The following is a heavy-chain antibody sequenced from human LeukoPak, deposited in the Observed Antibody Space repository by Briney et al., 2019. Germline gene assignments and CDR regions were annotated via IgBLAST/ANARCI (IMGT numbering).Heavy chain of an antibody. CDR1: GYTFTSYY. Sequence: ASVKVSCKASGYTFTSYYMHWVRQAPGQGLEWMGIINPSGGSTSYAQKFQGRVTMTRDMSTSTVYMELSSLRSEDTAVYYCARDSGRLYSSREYYFDCWGQGTLVTVSS. CDR2: INPSGGST. CDR3: ARDSGRLYSSREYYFDC. J-gene: IGHJ4*02. D-gene: IGHD6-13*01. V-gene: IGHV1-46*01.